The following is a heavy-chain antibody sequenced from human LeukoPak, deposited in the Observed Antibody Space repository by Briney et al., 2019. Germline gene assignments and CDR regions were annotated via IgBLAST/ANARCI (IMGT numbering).Heavy chain of an antibody. Sequence: GGSLRLSCGASGFIFRIAWMTWVRQAPGKGLEWVGRLKSNPDGGTADYAAPVKGRFTISRDDSRNTLYLQMNNLKLEDTAVYYCTTLAHDVHYWGQGTLVTVSS. CDR2: LKSNPDGGTA. CDR3: TTLAHDVHY. J-gene: IGHJ4*02. V-gene: IGHV3-15*01. CDR1: GFIFRIAW. D-gene: IGHD3-3*01.